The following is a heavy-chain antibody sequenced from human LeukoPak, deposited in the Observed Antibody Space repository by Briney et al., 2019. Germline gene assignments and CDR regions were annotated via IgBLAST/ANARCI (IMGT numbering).Heavy chain of an antibody. CDR2: ISSSSSFT. D-gene: IGHD6-13*01. V-gene: IGHV3-11*05. J-gene: IGHJ3*02. CDR1: GFTFSDHY. Sequence: GGSLRLSCAASGFTFSDHYMSWIRQAPGKGLEWVSYISSSSSFTNYADSVKGRFTISRDNAKTSLYPQMNSLRAEDTAVYYCARDRYSSSWFDIWGQGTKVTVSS. CDR3: ARDRYSSSWFDI.